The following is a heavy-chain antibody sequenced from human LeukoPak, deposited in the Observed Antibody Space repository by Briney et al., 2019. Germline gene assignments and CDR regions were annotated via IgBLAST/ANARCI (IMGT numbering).Heavy chain of an antibody. D-gene: IGHD6-19*01. CDR3: AREYGGSGWSGFDY. V-gene: IGHV3-30*15. Sequence: GGSLRLSCAPSIGFTLRNYAIHWVRQAPGKGLEWVAVISIDGSRQHYADFLVGRFTISRDNSKNTVSLQMSSLRTEDTAVYFCAREYGGSGWSGFDYWGQGTLVTVSS. CDR1: GFTLRNYA. J-gene: IGHJ4*02. CDR2: ISIDGSRQ.